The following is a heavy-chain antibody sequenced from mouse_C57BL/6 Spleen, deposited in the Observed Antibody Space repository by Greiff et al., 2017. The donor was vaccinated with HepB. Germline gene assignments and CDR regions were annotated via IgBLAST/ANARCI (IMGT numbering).Heavy chain of an antibody. CDR1: GYTFTDYE. V-gene: IGHV1-15*01. D-gene: IGHD4-1*01. J-gene: IGHJ1*03. CDR2: IDPETGGT. CDR3: TRRDRLTGYWYFDV. Sequence: QVQLQQSGAELVRPGASVTLSCKASGYTFTDYEMHWVKQTPVHGLEWIGAIDPETGGTAYNQKFKGKAILTADKSSSTAYMELRSLTSEDSAVYYCTRRDRLTGYWYFDVWGTGTTVTVSS.